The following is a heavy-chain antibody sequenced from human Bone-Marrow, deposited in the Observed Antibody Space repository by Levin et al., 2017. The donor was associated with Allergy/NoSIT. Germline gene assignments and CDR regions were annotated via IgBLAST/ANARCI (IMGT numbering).Heavy chain of an antibody. D-gene: IGHD5-24*01. CDR2: ILPSFESP. V-gene: IGHV1-69*06. Sequence: ASVKVSCKASGGTFRTYTFTWVRQAPGHGPQWVGGILPSFESPHYAQNFQGRVTITADTSTATVYMELSGLTSDDTAVYYCARGERGDGYNYWESTAFQIWGQGTTVTVSS. J-gene: IGHJ3*02. CDR1: GGTFRTYT. CDR3: ARGERGDGYNYWESTAFQI.